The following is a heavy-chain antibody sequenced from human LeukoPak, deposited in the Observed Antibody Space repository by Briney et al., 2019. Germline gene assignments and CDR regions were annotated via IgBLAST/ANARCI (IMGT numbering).Heavy chain of an antibody. Sequence: GASVKVSCKASGYTFTGYYMHWVRQAPGQGLEWMGGIIPIFGTANYAQKFQGRVTITADKSTSTAYMELSRLRSDDTAVYYCARPSTLYSGYEEVDYWGQGTLVTVSS. CDR2: IIPIFGTA. CDR1: GYTFTGYY. V-gene: IGHV1-69*06. D-gene: IGHD5-12*01. J-gene: IGHJ4*02. CDR3: ARPSTLYSGYEEVDY.